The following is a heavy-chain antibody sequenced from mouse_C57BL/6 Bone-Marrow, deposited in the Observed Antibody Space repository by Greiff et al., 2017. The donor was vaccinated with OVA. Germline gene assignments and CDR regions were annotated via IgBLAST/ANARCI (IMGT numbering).Heavy chain of an antibody. CDR3: HYYGSSYVMDY. CDR1: GYTFTSYW. D-gene: IGHD1-1*01. J-gene: IGHJ4*01. CDR2: INPSSGYT. Sequence: VQLQQSGAELAKPGASVKLSCKASGYTFTSYWMHWVKQRPGQGLEWIGYINPSSGYTKYNQKFKDKATLTADKSSSTAYMQLSSLTYEDSAFYDCHYYGSSYVMDYWGQGTSVTVSS. V-gene: IGHV1-7*01.